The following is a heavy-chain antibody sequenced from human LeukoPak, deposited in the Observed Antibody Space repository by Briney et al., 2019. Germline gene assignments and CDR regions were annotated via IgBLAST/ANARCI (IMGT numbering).Heavy chain of an antibody. D-gene: IGHD3-10*01. CDR3: ARGNRRLAYYGSGSRLPFDY. J-gene: IGHJ4*02. V-gene: IGHV4-34*01. CDR2: ITHVGDS. Sequence: SETLSLTCSVFGASFSGNYWIWIRQPPGKGLEWIGEITHVGDSNYNPSLKSRVTISLDTSKSQFSLKLHSLTAADTAVYYCARGNRRLAYYGSGSRLPFDYWGQGTLVTVSS. CDR1: GASFSGNY.